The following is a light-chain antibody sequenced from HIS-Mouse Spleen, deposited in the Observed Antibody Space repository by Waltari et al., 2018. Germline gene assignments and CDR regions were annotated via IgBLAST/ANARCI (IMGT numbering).Light chain of an antibody. CDR3: RQLNSYPPT. CDR1: QGISSY. J-gene: IGKJ1*01. CDR2: AAS. Sequence: DIQLTQSPSFLSASVGDRVTITCRASQGISSYLAWYQQKPGKAPKLLIYAASTLQSGVPSRFGGSGSGTEFTLTISSLQPEDFATYYCRQLNSYPPTFGQGTKVEIK. V-gene: IGKV1-9*01.